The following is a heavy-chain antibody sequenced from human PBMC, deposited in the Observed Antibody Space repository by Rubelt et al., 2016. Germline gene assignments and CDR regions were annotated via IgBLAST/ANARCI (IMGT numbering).Heavy chain of an antibody. J-gene: IGHJ4*02. CDR3: ARVEGGSIAAAGLCDY. Sequence: QVQLVQSGAEVKKPGASVKVSCKASGYTFTSYGISWVRQAPGQGLEWMGWISAYNGNKNYAQKLQGRGTRNTDTSKATAYMELRGLRSDDTAVYYCARVEGGSIAAAGLCDYWGQGTLVTVSS. CDR1: GYTFTSYG. CDR2: ISAYNGNK. V-gene: IGHV1-18*01. D-gene: IGHD6-13*01.